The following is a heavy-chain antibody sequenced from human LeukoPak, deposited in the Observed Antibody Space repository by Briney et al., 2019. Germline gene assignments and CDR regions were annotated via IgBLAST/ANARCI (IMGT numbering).Heavy chain of an antibody. Sequence: SETLSLTCTVSGGSISSYYWSWIRQPPGKGLEWIGYIYYSGSTNYNPSLKSRVTISVDTSKNQFSLKLSSVTAADTAVYYCARVGIVATIGNYYYYMDVWGKGTTVTIPS. V-gene: IGHV4-59*01. D-gene: IGHD5-12*01. CDR3: ARVGIVATIGNYYYYMDV. CDR2: IYYSGST. J-gene: IGHJ6*03. CDR1: GGSISSYY.